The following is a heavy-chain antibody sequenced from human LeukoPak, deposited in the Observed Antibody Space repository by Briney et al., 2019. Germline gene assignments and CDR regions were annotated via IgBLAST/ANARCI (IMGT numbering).Heavy chain of an antibody. CDR1: GFIFSNYD. CDR2: IRSSGETT. Sequence: GGSLRLSCVASGFIFSNYDVNWVRQAPGKGLEWVSCIRSSGETTYYAGSVKGRFTISRDNAQNSLYLQMNSLRAEDTAVYYCARRGPPDFDYWGQGTLVTVSS. J-gene: IGHJ4*02. CDR3: ARRGPPDFDY. V-gene: IGHV3-48*03.